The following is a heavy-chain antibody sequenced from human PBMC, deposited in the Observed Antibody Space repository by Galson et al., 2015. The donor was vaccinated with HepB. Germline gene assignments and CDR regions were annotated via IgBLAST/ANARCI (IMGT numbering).Heavy chain of an antibody. CDR3: ALSRKLGMTFDY. V-gene: IGHV2-5*01. Sequence: PALVKPTQTLTLTCTFSGFSLSTSGVGVGWIRQPPGKALEWLALIYWNDDKRYSPSLKSRLTITKDTSKNLVVLSMTNMDPVDTGTYYCALSRKLGMTFDYWGQGTLVTVSS. CDR2: IYWNDDK. D-gene: IGHD7-27*01. CDR1: GFSLSTSGVG. J-gene: IGHJ4*02.